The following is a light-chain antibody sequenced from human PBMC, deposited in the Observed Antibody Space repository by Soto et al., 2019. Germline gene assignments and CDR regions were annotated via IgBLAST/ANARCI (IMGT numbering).Light chain of an antibody. CDR1: NSNIGSYY. V-gene: IGLV1-47*01. CDR2: KNN. CDR3: ASWDDSLSGVV. J-gene: IGLJ2*01. Sequence: QSVLTQPPSASETPGQRVTISCSGSNSNIGSYYVFWYQQLPGTAPRLLIFKNNQRPSGVPDRFSGFKSGTSASLAISGLRSEDEADYYCASWDDSLSGVVFGGGPKVTVL.